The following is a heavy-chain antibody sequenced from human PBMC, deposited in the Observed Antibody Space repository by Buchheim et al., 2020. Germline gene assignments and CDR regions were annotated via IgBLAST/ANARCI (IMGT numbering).Heavy chain of an antibody. V-gene: IGHV3-23*01. Sequence: EVQLLESGGGLVQPGGSLRLSCAASGFIFSSYAMSWVRQAPGKGLEWFSAISGIGSSTYYADSVKGRFTISRANSKNTLYLQMNSLRAGDTAVYYCAKPKSGSYTPFDYWGQGTL. CDR1: GFIFSSYA. D-gene: IGHD1-26*01. CDR2: ISGIGSST. J-gene: IGHJ4*02. CDR3: AKPKSGSYTPFDY.